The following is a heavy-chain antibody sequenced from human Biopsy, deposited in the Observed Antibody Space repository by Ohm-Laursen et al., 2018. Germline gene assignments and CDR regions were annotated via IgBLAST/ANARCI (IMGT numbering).Heavy chain of an antibody. Sequence: TLSLTCTVSGGSISSGGSYWSWLRQRPGKGLVGIGYIFNSANTYYNPSLKNLITISGDTFKNQFSLKLNSVTAADTGVYYCARGDYFDSNGYYWFDPWGQGTLVTVSS. J-gene: IGHJ5*02. CDR1: GGSISSGGSY. CDR3: ARGDYFDSNGYYWFDP. V-gene: IGHV4-31*01. D-gene: IGHD3-22*01. CDR2: IFNSANT.